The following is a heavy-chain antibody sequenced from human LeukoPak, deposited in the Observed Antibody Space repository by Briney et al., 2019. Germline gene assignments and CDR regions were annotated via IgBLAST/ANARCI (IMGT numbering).Heavy chain of an antibody. CDR1: GGSISSYY. CDR3: ARVRRNSYSSGWYYFDY. Sequence: SETLSLTCTVSGGSISSYYWSWIRQPAGKGLEWIGRIYTSGSTNYNPSLKSRVTISVDTSKNQFSLKLSSVTAADTAVYYCARVRRNSYSSGWYYFDYWGQGTLVTVSS. CDR2: IYTSGST. V-gene: IGHV4-4*07. D-gene: IGHD6-19*01. J-gene: IGHJ4*02.